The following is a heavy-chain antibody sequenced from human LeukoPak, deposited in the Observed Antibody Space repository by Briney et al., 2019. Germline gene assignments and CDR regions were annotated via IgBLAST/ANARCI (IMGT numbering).Heavy chain of an antibody. V-gene: IGHV3-48*03. J-gene: IGHJ4*02. D-gene: IGHD3-22*01. CDR3: VRDDLIEAPFDF. Sequence: GGSLRLSCAASGFTFSNYEMNWVRQAPGRGLEWISYISSSGTTVFYADSVRGRFTISRDNAKNSVYLQMNSLRGDDTAVYYCVRDDLIEAPFDFWGQGTLVTVSS. CDR2: ISSSGTTV. CDR1: GFTFSNYE.